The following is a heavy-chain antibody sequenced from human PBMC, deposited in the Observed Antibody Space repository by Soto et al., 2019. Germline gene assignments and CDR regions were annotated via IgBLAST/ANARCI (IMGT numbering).Heavy chain of an antibody. Sequence: SEDLCLSCTVSGVSISTCCWSWSRRPPGKGRKWIGYIYYSGSANYNPSLKSRVTISGDTSKNQFSLKLSSVTAGDTAVYDCARDRGDYEFWSCLYYYYGMDVWGQGTTVTVSS. D-gene: IGHD3-3*01. CDR2: IYYSGSA. CDR1: GVSISTCC. J-gene: IGHJ6*02. V-gene: IGHV4-59*01. CDR3: ARDRGDYEFWSCLYYYYGMDV.